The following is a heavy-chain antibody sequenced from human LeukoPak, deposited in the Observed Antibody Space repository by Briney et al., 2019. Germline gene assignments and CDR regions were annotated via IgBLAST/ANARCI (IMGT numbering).Heavy chain of an antibody. CDR1: GYTFTTYD. D-gene: IGHD3-22*01. Sequence: ASVKVSCKASGYTFTTYDISWVRQAPGQGLEWMGWISAYNGNTNYAQKLQGRVTMTRDTSTSTAYMELRSPRFDDTAVYYCARGGYSTGYDYWGQGTLVTVSS. J-gene: IGHJ4*02. V-gene: IGHV1-18*01. CDR2: ISAYNGNT. CDR3: ARGGYSTGYDY.